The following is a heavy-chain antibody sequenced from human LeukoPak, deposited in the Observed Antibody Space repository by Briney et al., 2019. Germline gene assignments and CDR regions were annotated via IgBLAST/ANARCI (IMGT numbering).Heavy chain of an antibody. Sequence: PSETLSLTCAVYGGSFSGYYWSWVRQAPGKGLEWVASIKHDGSEKYYVDSVRGRFTISRDNTKNSLYLQMSSLRAEDTAVYYCATDRGWRTSGYYLYYFEYWGQGTLVTFSS. V-gene: IGHV3-7*01. D-gene: IGHD3-3*01. CDR1: GGSFSGYY. CDR3: ATDRGWRTSGYYLYYFEY. CDR2: IKHDGSEK. J-gene: IGHJ4*02.